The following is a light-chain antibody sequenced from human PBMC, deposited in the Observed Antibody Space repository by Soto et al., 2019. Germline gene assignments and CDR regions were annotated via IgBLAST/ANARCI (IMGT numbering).Light chain of an antibody. CDR2: GAS. Sequence: EIVLTQSPGTLSLSPGERATLSCRASQSVSSSYLAWYQQKPGQAPRLLIYGASSRATGIPDRFSGSGSGTAFTLTISRLEPEDFAVYYCRQYGSSRTFGQGAEEEIK. J-gene: IGKJ1*01. CDR1: QSVSSSY. CDR3: RQYGSSRT. V-gene: IGKV3-20*01.